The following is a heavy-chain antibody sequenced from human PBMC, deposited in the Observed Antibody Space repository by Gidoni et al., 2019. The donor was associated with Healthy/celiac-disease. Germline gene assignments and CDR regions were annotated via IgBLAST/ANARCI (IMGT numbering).Heavy chain of an antibody. V-gene: IGHV3-23*01. CDR2: ISGSGGST. CDR3: AKDRGGYYAGDAFDI. Sequence: EVQLLESGGGLVQPGGSLRLSCAASGFTFSSYAMSWVGPAPGKGLGWVSVISGSGGSTYYADSVKGRFTISRDNSKNTLYLQMNSLRAEDTAVYYCAKDRGGYYAGDAFDIWGQGTMVTVSS. D-gene: IGHD3-22*01. J-gene: IGHJ3*02. CDR1: GFTFSSYA.